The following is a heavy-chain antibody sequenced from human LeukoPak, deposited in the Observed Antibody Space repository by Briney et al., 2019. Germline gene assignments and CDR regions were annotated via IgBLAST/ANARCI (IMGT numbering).Heavy chain of an antibody. CDR2: ISASAGTT. CDR1: GFTFSHYA. V-gene: IGHV3-23*01. CDR3: AKGNGDLNYFDY. D-gene: IGHD4-17*01. J-gene: IGHJ4*02. Sequence: GGSLRLSCAASGFTFSHYAMTWVRQAPGKGVEWGSSISASAGTTYYAGSVRGRFKIYRENSRNTLYLQMNSLRAEDTAVFYCAKGNGDLNYFDYWGQGTLVTVSS.